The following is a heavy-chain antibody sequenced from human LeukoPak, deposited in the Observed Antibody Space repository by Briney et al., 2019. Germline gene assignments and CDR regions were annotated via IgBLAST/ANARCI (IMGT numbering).Heavy chain of an antibody. CDR3: ALDAGYIDY. CDR1: GYTFTGYY. V-gene: IGHV1-69*13. J-gene: IGHJ4*02. CDR2: IIPIFGTA. D-gene: IGHD6-13*01. Sequence: SVKVSCKASGYTFTGYYMHWVRQAPGQGLEWMGGIIPIFGTANYAQKFQGRVTITADESTSTAYMELSSLRSEDTAVYYCALDAGYIDYWGQGTLVTVSS.